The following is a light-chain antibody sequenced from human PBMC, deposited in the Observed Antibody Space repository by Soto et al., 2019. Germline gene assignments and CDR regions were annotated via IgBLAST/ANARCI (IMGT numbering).Light chain of an antibody. V-gene: IGLV2-23*01. CDR3: CSYAGSSTLV. CDR1: SSDVGSYKF. Sequence: QSALTQPASVSGSLGQSITISCTGTSSDVGSYKFVSWYQQHPVKAPKLMIYEGSKRPSGVSNRFSGSKSGNTASLTISGLQAEDEADYYCCSYAGSSTLVFGGGTKLTVL. CDR2: EGS. J-gene: IGLJ2*01.